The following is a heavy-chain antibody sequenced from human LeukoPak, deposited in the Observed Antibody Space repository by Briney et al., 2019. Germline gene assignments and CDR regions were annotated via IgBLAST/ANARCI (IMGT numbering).Heavy chain of an antibody. Sequence: GGSLRLSCAASGFALSSHWMTWVRQVPGRGPEWVANVNRDGSETYYLDSVKGRFTISKDNAKNSLYLQVNGLRAEDTALYHCARNNGMDVWGQGTTVIVSS. J-gene: IGHJ6*02. CDR3: ARNNGMDV. V-gene: IGHV3-7*03. CDR2: VNRDGSET. CDR1: GFALSSHW.